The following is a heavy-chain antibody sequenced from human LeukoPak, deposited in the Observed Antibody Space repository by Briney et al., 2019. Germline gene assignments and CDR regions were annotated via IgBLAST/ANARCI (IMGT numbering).Heavy chain of an antibody. CDR3: ARGPSIMITFGGVIVEPFDY. Sequence: PSETLSLTCTVSGYSISTGYYWDWIRQPPGKGLEWIGTFYHGGSTYYNPSLKSRVTISVDTSKNQFSLNLTSVTAADTAVYYCARGPSIMITFGGVIVEPFDYWGQGTLVTVSS. J-gene: IGHJ4*02. V-gene: IGHV4-38-2*02. CDR1: GYSISTGYY. D-gene: IGHD3-16*02. CDR2: FYHGGST.